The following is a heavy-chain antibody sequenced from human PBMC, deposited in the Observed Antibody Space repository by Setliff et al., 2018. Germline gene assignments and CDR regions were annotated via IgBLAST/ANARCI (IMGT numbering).Heavy chain of an antibody. J-gene: IGHJ4*02. CDR2: IYYSGRT. CDR1: GYSISSGYY. V-gene: IGHV4-38-2*02. Sequence: PSETLSLTCTVSGYSISSGYYWSWIRQPPGKGLEWIGNIYYSGRTYYNPSLKSRVTISVDTSKNQFSLKLTSVTAADTAVYYCAKITGMVGATPYYFDYWGRGTLVTAPQ. D-gene: IGHD1-26*01. CDR3: AKITGMVGATPYYFDY.